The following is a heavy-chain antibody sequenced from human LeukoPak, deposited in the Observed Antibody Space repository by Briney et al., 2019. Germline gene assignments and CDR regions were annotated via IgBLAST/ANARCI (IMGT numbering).Heavy chain of an antibody. D-gene: IGHD4-17*01. CDR3: ARDYGDYGYYYYMDV. V-gene: IGHV1-18*04. J-gene: IGHJ6*03. CDR2: ISAYNGNT. Sequence: GESLRISCKGSGYSFTSYWIGWVRQAPGQGLEWMGWISAYNGNTNYAQKLQGRVTMTTDTSTSTAYMELSSLRSEDTAVYYCARDYGDYGYYYYMDVWGKGTTVTVSS. CDR1: GYSFTSYW.